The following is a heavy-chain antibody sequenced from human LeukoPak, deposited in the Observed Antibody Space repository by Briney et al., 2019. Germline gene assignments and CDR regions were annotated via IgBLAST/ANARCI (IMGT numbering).Heavy chain of an antibody. J-gene: IGHJ1*01. D-gene: IGHD3-22*01. Sequence: GGSLRLSCAASGFTFSSYAMHWVRQAPGKGLEWVAVISYDGSNIYYADSVKGRFTISRDNSKNTLYLQMNSLRAEDTAVYYCARDYPNYYDSSGYYYVGGYFQHWGQGTLVTVSS. CDR2: ISYDGSNI. V-gene: IGHV3-30-3*01. CDR1: GFTFSSYA. CDR3: ARDYPNYYDSSGYYYVGGYFQH.